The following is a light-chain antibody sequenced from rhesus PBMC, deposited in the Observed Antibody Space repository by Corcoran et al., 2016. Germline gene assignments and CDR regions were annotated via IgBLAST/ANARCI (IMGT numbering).Light chain of an antibody. V-gene: IGKV1S14*01. CDR1: QGINNY. Sequence: DIQMTQSPSTLSASVGDTVTISCRASQGINNYLAWYQQKPGKAPKPLIYYASNLESGVPSRFSGSGSGTYFTLTITSLQPEDFAIYYGQQHISYPQTFGQGTKVEIK. J-gene: IGKJ1*01. CDR3: QQHISYPQT. CDR2: YAS.